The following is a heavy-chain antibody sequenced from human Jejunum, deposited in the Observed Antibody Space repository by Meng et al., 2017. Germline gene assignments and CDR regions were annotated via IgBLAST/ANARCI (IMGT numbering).Heavy chain of an antibody. CDR2: ITWDGDST. CDR1: GFTFDDYS. D-gene: IGHD6-6*01. J-gene: IGHJ4*02. Sequence: EVQLVESGGVVVLPGGSLRLSCVVSGFTFDDYSMYWVRQAPGKGLEWVSHITWDGDSTYYADSVKGRFTISRDNSKNSLYLQMSSLRTEDTALYYCAKVVYRTSEDYWGQGTLVTVSS. V-gene: IGHV3-43*01. CDR3: AKVVYRTSEDY.